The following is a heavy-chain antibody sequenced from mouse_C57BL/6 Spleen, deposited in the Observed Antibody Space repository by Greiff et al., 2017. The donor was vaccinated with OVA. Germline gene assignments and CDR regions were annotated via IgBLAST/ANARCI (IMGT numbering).Heavy chain of an antibody. J-gene: IGHJ2*01. Sequence: EVQVVESGGDLVKPGGSLKLSCAASGFTFSSYGMSWVRQTPDKRLEWVATISSGGSYTYYPDSVKGRFTISRDNAKNTLYLQMSSLKSEDTAMYYCARHRGDSSGPLYFDYWGQGTTLTVSS. V-gene: IGHV5-6*01. CDR2: ISSGGSYT. CDR1: GFTFSSYG. CDR3: ARHRGDSSGPLYFDY. D-gene: IGHD3-2*02.